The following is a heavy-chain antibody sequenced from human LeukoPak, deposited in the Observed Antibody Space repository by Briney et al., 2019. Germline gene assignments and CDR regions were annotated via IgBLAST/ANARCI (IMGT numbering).Heavy chain of an antibody. Sequence: GGSLRLSCAASGFNFSNYAMHWVRQAPGKGLEWVAVISYEGNHKYYADSVKGRFTISRDNSKNKQYLQMNSLRAEDTAVYYCARGSEDYDSSGYYYDLGDYWGQGALVTVSS. D-gene: IGHD3-22*01. V-gene: IGHV3-30*04. CDR2: ISYEGNHK. CDR3: ARGSEDYDSSGYYYDLGDY. J-gene: IGHJ4*02. CDR1: GFNFSNYA.